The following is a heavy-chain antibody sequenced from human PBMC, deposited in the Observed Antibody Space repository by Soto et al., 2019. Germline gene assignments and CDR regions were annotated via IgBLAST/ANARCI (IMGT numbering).Heavy chain of an antibody. Sequence: QVQLVQSGAEVKKPGSSVKVSCKASGGTFSSYTISWVRQAPGQGLEWMGRIIPILGIANYAQKFQGRVTITADKSTRTAYMELSSLRSEDTAVYYCARGVVSHNYYFDYWGQGTLVTVSS. J-gene: IGHJ4*02. CDR1: GGTFSSYT. CDR2: IIPILGIA. CDR3: ARGVVSHNYYFDY. V-gene: IGHV1-69*02. D-gene: IGHD3-3*01.